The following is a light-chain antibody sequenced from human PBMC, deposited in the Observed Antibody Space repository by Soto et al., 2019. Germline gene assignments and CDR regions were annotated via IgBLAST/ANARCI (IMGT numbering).Light chain of an antibody. CDR3: NAYASTSARL. J-gene: IGLJ3*02. V-gene: IGLV2-14*01. CDR2: EVT. CDR1: SSDVGAFNY. Sequence: QSALTQPASLSGSPGQSITISCTGTSSDVGAFNYVSWYQQHPGTTPKLIIYEVTNRPSGVSNRFSGSKSGNTASLTISGLQAEDEADYYCNAYASTSARLFGGGTKVTVL.